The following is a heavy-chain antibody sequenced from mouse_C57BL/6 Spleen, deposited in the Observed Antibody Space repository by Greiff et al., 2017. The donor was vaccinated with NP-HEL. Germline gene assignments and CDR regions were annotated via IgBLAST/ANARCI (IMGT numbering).Heavy chain of an antibody. J-gene: IGHJ4*01. CDR1: GFTFSSYA. Sequence: EVQLQESGEGLVKPGGSLKLSCAASGFTFSSYAMSWVRQTPEKRLEWVAYISSGGDYIYYADTVKGRFTISRDNARNTLYLQMSSLKSEDTAMYYCTRDGAHGNYAYYYAMDYWGQGTSVTVSS. CDR3: TRDGAHGNYAYYYAMDY. CDR2: ISSGGDYI. D-gene: IGHD2-1*01. V-gene: IGHV5-9-1*02.